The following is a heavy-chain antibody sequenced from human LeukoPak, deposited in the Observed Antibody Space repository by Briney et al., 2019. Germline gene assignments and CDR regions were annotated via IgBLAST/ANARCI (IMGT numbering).Heavy chain of an antibody. V-gene: IGHV3-48*02. CDR3: ARDGAYCSSTSCYNGFDY. D-gene: IGHD2-2*02. CDR1: GFTFSSYC. CDR2: ISSSGSTI. Sequence: GGSLRLSCAASGFTFSSYCMNWVRQAPGKGLEWVSYISSSGSTIYYADSVKGRFTISRDNAKNSLYLEMNSLRDEDTAVYYCARDGAYCSSTSCYNGFDYWGQATPATVSP. J-gene: IGHJ4*02.